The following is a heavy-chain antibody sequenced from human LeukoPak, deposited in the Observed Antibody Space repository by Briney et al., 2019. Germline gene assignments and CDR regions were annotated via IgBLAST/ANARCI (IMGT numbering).Heavy chain of an antibody. Sequence: ASVKVSCKASGYTFTGYYMHWVRQAPGQGLEWMGIINPSGGSTSYAQKFQGRVTMTRDMSTSTVYMELSSLRSEDTAVYYCARDRGPNIAAAGLRTWGQGTLVTVSS. CDR3: ARDRGPNIAAAGLRT. CDR1: GYTFTGYY. D-gene: IGHD6-13*01. J-gene: IGHJ4*02. V-gene: IGHV1-46*01. CDR2: INPSGGST.